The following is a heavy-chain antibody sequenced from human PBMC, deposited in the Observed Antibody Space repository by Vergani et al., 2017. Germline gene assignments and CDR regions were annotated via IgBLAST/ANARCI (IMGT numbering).Heavy chain of an antibody. CDR2: IYSVYSDT. V-gene: IGHV5-51*01. Sequence: EVELVQSGPEMRKPGESLKISCKCSEYSFGNYWIGWVLQMPRKGLEWMGIIYSVYSDTRYSPSFHCQVTISADKSSSTAFLQWDSLKAADTARYYCARHTTYTDSWGQGTLVTVSS. CDR3: ARHTTYTDS. CDR1: EYSFGNYW. D-gene: IGHD1-1*01. J-gene: IGHJ4*02.